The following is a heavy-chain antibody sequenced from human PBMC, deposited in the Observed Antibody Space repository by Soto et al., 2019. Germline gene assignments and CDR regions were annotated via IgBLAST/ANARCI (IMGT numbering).Heavy chain of an antibody. CDR1: GGSISSGGYY. CDR3: ARHNYDSSGTAVDV. D-gene: IGHD3-22*01. CDR2: IYYSGST. Sequence: QVQLQESGPGLVKPSQTLSLTCTVSGGSISSGGYYWSWIRQHPGKGLEWIGYIYYSGSTYYNPSLKSRVTRSVDTAKNQFSLKLSSVTAADTAVYYCARHNYDSSGTAVDVWGQGTTVTVSS. V-gene: IGHV4-31*03. J-gene: IGHJ6*02.